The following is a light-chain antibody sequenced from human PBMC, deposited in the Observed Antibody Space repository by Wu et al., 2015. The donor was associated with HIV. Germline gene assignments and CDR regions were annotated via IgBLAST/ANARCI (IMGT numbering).Light chain of an antibody. CDR1: QSVSSST. J-gene: IGKJ3*01. CDR3: QQYNNWPGFT. Sequence: EIVMTQSPATLSLSPGERATLSCRASQSVSSSTLSWYQQKPGQAPRLLIYGTSTRAPGVPARFSGSGSGTDFTLTVSSLQPEDFAVYYCQQYNNWPGFTLGPGTKVDIK. V-gene: IGKV3/OR2-268*02. CDR2: GTS.